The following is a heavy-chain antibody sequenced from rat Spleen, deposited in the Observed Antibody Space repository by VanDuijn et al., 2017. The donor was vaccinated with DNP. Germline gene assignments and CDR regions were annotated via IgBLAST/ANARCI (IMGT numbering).Heavy chain of an antibody. CDR2: IWTGGST. J-gene: IGHJ4*01. D-gene: IGHD1-2*01. Sequence: QVQLRESGPGLVQPSQTLSLTCTVSGFSLTSYHVSWVRQPPGKGLEWMGVIWTGGSTAYNSLLKSRLSISRDTSQSQVFLKMNSLQTEDTATYYCARAYYSSQIPFTMFVMDAWGQGTSVTVSS. CDR1: GFSLTSYH. CDR3: ARAYYSSQIPFTMFVMDA. V-gene: IGHV2-43*01.